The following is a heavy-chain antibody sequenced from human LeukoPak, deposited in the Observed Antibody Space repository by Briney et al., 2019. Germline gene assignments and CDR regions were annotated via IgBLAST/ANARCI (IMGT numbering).Heavy chain of an antibody. Sequence: GGSLRLSCAASGFTFSSYSMNWVRRAPGKGLEWVSSISSSSSYIYYADSVKGRFTISRDNSKNTLYLQMNSLRAEDTAVYYCAKNGDRGAYCSGGSCYPYYYYYMDVWGKGTTVTISS. CDR3: AKNGDRGAYCSGGSCYPYYYYYMDV. CDR1: GFTFSSYS. CDR2: ISSSSSYI. J-gene: IGHJ6*03. V-gene: IGHV3-21*04. D-gene: IGHD2-15*01.